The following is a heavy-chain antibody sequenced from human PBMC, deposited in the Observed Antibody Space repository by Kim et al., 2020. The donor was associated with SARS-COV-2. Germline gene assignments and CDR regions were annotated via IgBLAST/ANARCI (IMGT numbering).Heavy chain of an antibody. D-gene: IGHD6-13*01. V-gene: IGHV7-4-1*02. J-gene: IGHJ1*01. CDR1: GYTFTSYA. CDR3: ARDPTTNLRRIAAAGVFQH. CDR2: INTNTGNP. Sequence: ASVKVSCKASGYTFTSYAMNWVRQAPGQGLEWMGWINTNTGNPTYAQGFTGRFVFSLDTSVSTAYLQISSLKAEDTAVYYWARDPTTNLRRIAAAGVFQHWGQGTLVTVSS.